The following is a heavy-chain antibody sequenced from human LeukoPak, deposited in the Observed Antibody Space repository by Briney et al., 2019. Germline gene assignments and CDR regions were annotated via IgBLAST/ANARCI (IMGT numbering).Heavy chain of an antibody. CDR3: ATMVVFIPF. Sequence: PGGSLRLSCAASGFTFSSYDMSWVRQAPGKGLEWVAGISGSGGSKYYADSVKGGVIISRENTKNTLYMQKNRLRAEATGVYYCATMVVFIPFWGQGTIVTVSS. D-gene: IGHD3-3*01. J-gene: IGHJ3*01. V-gene: IGHV3-23*01. CDR2: ISGSGGSK. CDR1: GFTFSSYD.